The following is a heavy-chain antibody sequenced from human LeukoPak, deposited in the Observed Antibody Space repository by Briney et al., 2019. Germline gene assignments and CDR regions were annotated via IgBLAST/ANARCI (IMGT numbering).Heavy chain of an antibody. CDR3: ARDLIPG. CDR2: IRSKAYGGTA. CDR1: GFTFGDTA. V-gene: IGHV3-49*03. D-gene: IGHD2-8*01. J-gene: IGHJ4*02. Sequence: GGSLRLSCTTSGFTFGDTAMSWNRQAPGKGLEWVSFIRSKAYGGTAEYAASVKGRFIISRDDSKSIAYLQMNSLKTEDTAVYYCARDLIPGGGQGTLVTVSS.